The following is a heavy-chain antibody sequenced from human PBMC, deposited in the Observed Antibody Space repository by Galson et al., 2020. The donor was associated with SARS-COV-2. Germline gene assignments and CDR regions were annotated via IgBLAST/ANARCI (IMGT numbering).Heavy chain of an antibody. J-gene: IGHJ4*02. CDR3: AKDISETIVATIFGVFDY. Sequence: GGSLRLSCAAPGFTFDDYAMHWVRQAPGKGLAWVSGISWNSGSIGYADSVKGRFTISRDNAKNSLYLQMNSLRAEDTALYYCAKDISETIVATIFGVFDYWGQGTLVTVSS. D-gene: IGHD5-12*01. CDR1: GFTFDDYA. CDR2: ISWNSGSI. V-gene: IGHV3-9*01.